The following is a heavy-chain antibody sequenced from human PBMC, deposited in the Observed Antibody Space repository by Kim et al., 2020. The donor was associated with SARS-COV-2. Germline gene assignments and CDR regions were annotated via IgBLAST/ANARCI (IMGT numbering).Heavy chain of an antibody. J-gene: IGHJ4*02. Sequence: RESPDSVKGRFTISRDTAKTSLYLQMNSLGAEDTAMYYCASGSGSYLFDYWGQGTLVTVSS. CDR2: R. D-gene: IGHD1-26*01. V-gene: IGHV3-11*03. CDR3: ASGSGSYLFDY.